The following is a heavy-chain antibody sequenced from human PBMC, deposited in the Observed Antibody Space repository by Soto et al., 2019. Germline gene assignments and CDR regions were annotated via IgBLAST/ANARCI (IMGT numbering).Heavy chain of an antibody. D-gene: IGHD3-22*01. CDR3: ATINDSSGYSAPY. V-gene: IGHV1-69*06. Sequence: SVKVSCKASGGTFSSYAISWVRQAPGQGLEWMGGIISIFGTANYAQKFQGRVTITADKSTSTAYMELSSLRSEDTAVYYCATINDSSGYSAPYWGQGTLVTVSS. J-gene: IGHJ4*02. CDR1: GGTFSSYA. CDR2: IISIFGTA.